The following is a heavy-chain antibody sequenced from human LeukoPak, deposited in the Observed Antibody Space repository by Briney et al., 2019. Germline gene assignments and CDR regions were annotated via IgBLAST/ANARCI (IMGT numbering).Heavy chain of an antibody. J-gene: IGHJ5*02. CDR3: VRERFNNDYEA. Sequence: PGGTLRLSCAASGLTVGSGRRMSWVRQAPGEGLEWISTIYSDDATNYGDSVKGRFTISRDNSRNTLDLQMNSLRVEDTAVYYCVRERFNNDYEAWGQGILVTVSS. D-gene: IGHD3-22*01. CDR2: IYSDDAT. V-gene: IGHV3-53*01. CDR1: GLTVGSGR.